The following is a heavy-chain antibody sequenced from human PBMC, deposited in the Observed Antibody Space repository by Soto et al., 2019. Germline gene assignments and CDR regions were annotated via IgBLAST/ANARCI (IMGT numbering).Heavy chain of an antibody. CDR2: IYYSGNT. Sequence: SETLSLTCTVSGGSIGSSSNYWGWIRQPPGKGLEWIGTIYYSGNTYYSPSLKSRVTISVDTSKNQFSLNLSSMTAADTAVYYCARLNRGGCSSPSRHVDFWGQGTLVTVSS. V-gene: IGHV4-39*01. J-gene: IGHJ4*02. CDR1: GGSIGSSSNY. CDR3: ARLNRGGCSSPSRHVDF. D-gene: IGHD2-2*01.